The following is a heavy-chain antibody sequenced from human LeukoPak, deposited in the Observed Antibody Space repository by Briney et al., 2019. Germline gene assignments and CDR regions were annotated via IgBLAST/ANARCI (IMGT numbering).Heavy chain of an antibody. CDR2: IYPGDSET. CDR1: GNTLSSYW. J-gene: IGHJ4*02. CDR3: ARLSTRLLDH. Sequence: GESLKISCKASGNTLSSYWIGWVRQLPGKGLDWMGIIYPGDSETRYSPSFQGQVTMSVDKSINTAYLHWGSLKASDTAMYFCARLSTRLLDHWGQGTRVTVSS. V-gene: IGHV5-51*01. D-gene: IGHD3-3*01.